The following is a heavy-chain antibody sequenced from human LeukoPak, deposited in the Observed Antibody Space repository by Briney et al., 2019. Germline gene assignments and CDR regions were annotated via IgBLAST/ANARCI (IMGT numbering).Heavy chain of an antibody. J-gene: IGHJ4*02. Sequence: PSETLSLTCAVYGGSFSGYYWSWIRQPPGKGLEWIGEINHSGSTNYNPSLKSRVTISVDTSKNRFSLKLSSVTAADTAVYYCARSLVINEEWGQGTLVTVSS. V-gene: IGHV4-34*01. CDR1: GGSFSGYY. CDR2: INHSGST. D-gene: IGHD2/OR15-2a*01. CDR3: ARSLVINEE.